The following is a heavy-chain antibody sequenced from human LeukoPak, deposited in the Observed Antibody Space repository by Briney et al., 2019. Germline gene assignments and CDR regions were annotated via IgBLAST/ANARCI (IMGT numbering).Heavy chain of an antibody. CDR2: ISYTGDT. CDR3: ARGTTVTTSGMDV. D-gene: IGHD4-11*01. Sequence: SETLSLTCTVSGGSISGYYWSWIRQPPGKGLEWIGYISYTGDTNYNPSLKSRVTISVDTSKNQFSLKLSSVTAADTAVYYCARGTTVTTSGMDVWGQGTTVTVSS. J-gene: IGHJ6*02. V-gene: IGHV4-59*01. CDR1: GGSISGYY.